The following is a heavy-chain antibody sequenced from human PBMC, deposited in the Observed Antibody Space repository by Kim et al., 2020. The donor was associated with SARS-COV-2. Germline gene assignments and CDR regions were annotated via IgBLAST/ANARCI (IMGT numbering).Heavy chain of an antibody. J-gene: IGHJ2*01. CDR3: ARGRAILYWYFDL. D-gene: IGHD2-2*01. CDR1: GFTFSDYY. CDR2: ISSSSSYT. Sequence: GGSLRLSCAASGFTFSDYYMSWIRQAPGKGLEWVSYISSSSSYTNYADSVKGRFTISRDNAKNSLYLQMNSLRAEDTAVYYCARGRAILYWYFDLWGRGTLVTVSS. V-gene: IGHV3-11*05.